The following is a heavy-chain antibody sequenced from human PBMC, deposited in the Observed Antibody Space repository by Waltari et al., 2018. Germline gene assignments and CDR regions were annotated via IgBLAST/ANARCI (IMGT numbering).Heavy chain of an antibody. Sequence: EVQLVESGGGLIQPGGSLRLSCAASGFTVSSNYLSWVRPAPGKGLEGVSVIYSGGSTYYADSVKGRFTISRDNSKNTLYLQMNSLRAEDTAVYYCARDVPGVGANTFDYWGQGTLVTVSS. J-gene: IGHJ4*02. CDR2: IYSGGST. CDR3: ARDVPGVGANTFDY. V-gene: IGHV3-53*01. CDR1: GFTVSSNY. D-gene: IGHD1-26*01.